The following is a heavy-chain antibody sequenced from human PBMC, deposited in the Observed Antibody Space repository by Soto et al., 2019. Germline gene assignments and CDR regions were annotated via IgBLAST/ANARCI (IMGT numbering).Heavy chain of an antibody. V-gene: IGHV1-46*02. CDR3: AKGGHIAVVTDSVDY. D-gene: IGHD2-21*02. CDR2: IHPSGGGS. J-gene: IGHJ4*02. Sequence: QVQLVQSGAEVKKPGASVKVSCKPSGYTLNTYYLHWVRQAPGQGLEWMGIIHPSGGGSTYAQKCLLRSTTTXXXAXATFFMELSSLRPADTAVYYCAKGGHIAVVTDSVDYWGQGTLVTVSS. CDR1: GYTLNTYY.